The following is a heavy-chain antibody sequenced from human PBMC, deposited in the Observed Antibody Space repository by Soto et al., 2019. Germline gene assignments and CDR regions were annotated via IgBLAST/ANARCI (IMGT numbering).Heavy chain of an antibody. D-gene: IGHD5-12*01. V-gene: IGHV3-30*03. Sequence: QVQLVESGGGVVQPGRSLRLSCAASGFTFSSHGMHWVRQAPGKGLEWVAVISFDGSYNNFIDSVKGRFTISRDDPKNTLYLQMNSLRAEDTALYYCARATEKYFDYWGQGTLVTVSS. J-gene: IGHJ4*02. CDR2: ISFDGSYN. CDR3: ARATEKYFDY. CDR1: GFTFSSHG.